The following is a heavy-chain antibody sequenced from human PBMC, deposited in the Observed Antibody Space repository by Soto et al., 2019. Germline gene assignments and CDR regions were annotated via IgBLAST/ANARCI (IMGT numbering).Heavy chain of an antibody. CDR3: ARDWLGIDY. V-gene: IGHV1-18*01. D-gene: IGHD3-10*01. CDR2: INPYNGNT. Sequence: QVQLVQSGAEVKKPGASVKVSCKASGYTFTSYGISWVRQAPGQGLEWMGWINPYNGNTNYAQKLQGRATMTTDTSTNTAYMELRSLGSDDTAVYYCARDWLGIDYWGQGTLVTVSS. J-gene: IGHJ4*02. CDR1: GYTFTSYG.